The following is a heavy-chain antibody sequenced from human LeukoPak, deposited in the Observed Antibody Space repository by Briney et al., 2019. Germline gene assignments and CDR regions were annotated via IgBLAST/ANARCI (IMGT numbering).Heavy chain of an antibody. CDR2: ISSSSSYI. V-gene: IGHV3-21*01. CDR1: GFTFSSYS. Sequence: GGSLRLSCAASGFTFSSYSMNWVRQAPGKGLEWVSSISSSSSYIYYADSVKGRFTISRDNAKNSLYLQMNSLRAEDTAVYYCARDGHYYGSGSYYNGYYYYMDVWGKGTTVTISS. CDR3: ARDGHYYGSGSYYNGYYYYMDV. J-gene: IGHJ6*03. D-gene: IGHD3-10*01.